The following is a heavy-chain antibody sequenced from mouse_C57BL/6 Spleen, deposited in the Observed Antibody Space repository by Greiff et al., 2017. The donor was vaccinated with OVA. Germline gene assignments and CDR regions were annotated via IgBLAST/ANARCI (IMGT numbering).Heavy chain of an antibody. V-gene: IGHV1-52*01. CDR3: AREDYYYGSRLDY. Sequence: QVHVKQPGAELVRPGSSVKLSCKASGYTFTSYWMHWVKQRPIQGLEWIGNIDPSDSETHYNQKFKDKATLTVDKSSSTAYMQLSSLTSEDSAVYYCAREDYYYGSRLDYWGQGTTLTVSS. CDR2: IDPSDSET. J-gene: IGHJ2*01. D-gene: IGHD1-1*01. CDR1: GYTFTSYW.